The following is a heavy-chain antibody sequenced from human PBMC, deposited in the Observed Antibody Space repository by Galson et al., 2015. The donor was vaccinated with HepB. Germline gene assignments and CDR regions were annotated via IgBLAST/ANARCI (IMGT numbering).Heavy chain of an antibody. J-gene: IGHJ6*03. V-gene: IGHV3-23*01. D-gene: IGHD2-2*01. CDR3: AKDVLPCSSTSCYDIDYYYYYMDV. Sequence: SLRLSCAASGFTFSSYAMSWVRQAPGRGLEWVSAISGSGGSTYYADSVKGRFTISRDNSKNTLYLQMNSLRAEDTAVYYCAKDVLPCSSTSCYDIDYYYYYMDVWGKGTTVTVSS. CDR1: GFTFSSYA. CDR2: ISGSGGST.